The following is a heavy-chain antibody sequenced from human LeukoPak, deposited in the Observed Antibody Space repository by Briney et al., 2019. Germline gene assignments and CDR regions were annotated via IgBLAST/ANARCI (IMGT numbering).Heavy chain of an antibody. CDR2: IYYSGST. CDR3: ARDLTGTTYVDY. CDR1: GGSISSYY. J-gene: IGHJ4*02. Sequence: PSETLSLTCTVSGGSISSYYWSWIQQPPGKGLEWIGYIYYSGSTNYNPSLKSRVTISVDTSKNQFSLKLSSVTAADTAVYYCARDLTGTTYVDYWGQGTLVTVSS. D-gene: IGHD1-7*01. V-gene: IGHV4-59*01.